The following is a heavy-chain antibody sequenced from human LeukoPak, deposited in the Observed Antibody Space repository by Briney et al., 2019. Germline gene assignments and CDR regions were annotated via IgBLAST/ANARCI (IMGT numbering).Heavy chain of an antibody. J-gene: IGHJ6*03. V-gene: IGHV3-30*02. Sequence: GGSLRLSCAASGFTFSSYGMHWVRQAPGKGLEWVAFIRYDGSNKYYADSVKGRFTISGDNAKNSLYLQMNSLRAEDTAVYYCARELGYCSSTSCYYYYYYMDVWGKGTTVTVSS. CDR1: GFTFSSYG. CDR3: ARELGYCSSTSCYYYYYYMDV. CDR2: IRYDGSNK. D-gene: IGHD2-2*01.